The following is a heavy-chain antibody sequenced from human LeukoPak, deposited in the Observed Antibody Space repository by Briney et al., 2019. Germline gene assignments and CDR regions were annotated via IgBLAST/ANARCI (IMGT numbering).Heavy chain of an antibody. CDR1: GYTFAGYY. V-gene: IGHV1-2*02. D-gene: IGHD2-15*01. CDR2: INPNSGGT. Sequence: ASVKVSCKASGYTFAGYYMHWVRQAPGQGLEWMGWINPNSGGTNYAQKFQGRVTMTRDTSISTAYMELSRLRSDDTAVYYCARALKSDCSGGSCYSRWFDPWGQGTLVTVSS. CDR3: ARALKSDCSGGSCYSRWFDP. J-gene: IGHJ5*02.